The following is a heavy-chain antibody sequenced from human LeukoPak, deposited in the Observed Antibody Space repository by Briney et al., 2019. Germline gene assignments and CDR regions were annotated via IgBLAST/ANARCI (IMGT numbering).Heavy chain of an antibody. Sequence: SETLSLTCTVSGGSISSYYRSWIRQPPGKGLEWIGRIYTSGSTNYNPSLKGRVTISVDKSKNQFSLKLSSLTAADTAVYYCARGSGWHGDSKSFEPWGQGALVTLSP. CDR1: GGSISSYY. CDR2: IYTSGST. J-gene: IGHJ5*02. D-gene: IGHD6-19*01. V-gene: IGHV4-4*07. CDR3: ARGSGWHGDSKSFEP.